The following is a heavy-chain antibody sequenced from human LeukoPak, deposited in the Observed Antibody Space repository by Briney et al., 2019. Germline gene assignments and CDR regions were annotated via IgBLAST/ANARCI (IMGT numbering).Heavy chain of an antibody. Sequence: GGSVRLSCAASGLTFNNYWMHWVRQAPGKGLVWVSRINTGGSSTNYADSVKGRFTISRDNAKNTVYLKMNSLRADHRAVYYCAANDNSGYSKKYFQHWGQGRLVTASS. J-gene: IGHJ1*01. V-gene: IGHV3-74*01. CDR1: GLTFNNYW. CDR2: INTGGSST. CDR3: AANDNSGYSKKYFQH. D-gene: IGHD3-22*01.